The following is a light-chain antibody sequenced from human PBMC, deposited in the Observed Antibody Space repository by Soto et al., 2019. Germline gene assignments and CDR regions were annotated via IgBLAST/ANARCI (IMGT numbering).Light chain of an antibody. CDR1: RSNIGAGYD. CDR3: QSYDSSLSGCV. J-gene: IGLJ1*01. Sequence: QSVMTQTPSVSGAPGQRVTISCTGRRSNIGAGYDVHWYQQLPGTAPKLLIYGNSNRPSGVPDRFSGSKSGTSASLAITGLQAEDEADYYCQSYDSSLSGCVFGTGTKVTVL. CDR2: GNS. V-gene: IGLV1-40*01.